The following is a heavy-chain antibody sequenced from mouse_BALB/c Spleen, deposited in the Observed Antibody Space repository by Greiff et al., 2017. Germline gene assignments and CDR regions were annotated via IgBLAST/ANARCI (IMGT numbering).Heavy chain of an antibody. D-gene: IGHD2-14*01. J-gene: IGHJ4*01. V-gene: IGHV5-17*02. CDR1: GFTFSSFG. CDR2: ISSGSSTI. CDR3: ARYNYRDYYAMDY. Sequence: EVQGVESGGGLVQPGGSRKLSCAASGFTFSSFGMHWVRQAPEKGLEWVAYISSGSSTIYYADTVKGRFTISRDNPKNTLFLQMTSLRSEDTAMYYCARYNYRDYYAMDYWGQGTSVTVSS.